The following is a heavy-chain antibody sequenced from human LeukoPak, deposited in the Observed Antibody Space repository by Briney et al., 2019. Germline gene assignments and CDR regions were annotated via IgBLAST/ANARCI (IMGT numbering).Heavy chain of an antibody. CDR1: GGSISSSSFY. V-gene: IGHV4-39*07. D-gene: IGHD5-12*01. CDR2: ISYTGET. Sequence: SETLSLTCTVSGGSISSSSFYWGWFRQPPGKGLEWIGVISYTGETFYNPSLKSRVTISIDTSKHQFSLSLWSVTAADTAVYYCAREVDQVIDDAFDVWGQGTLVTVSS. J-gene: IGHJ3*01. CDR3: AREVDQVIDDAFDV.